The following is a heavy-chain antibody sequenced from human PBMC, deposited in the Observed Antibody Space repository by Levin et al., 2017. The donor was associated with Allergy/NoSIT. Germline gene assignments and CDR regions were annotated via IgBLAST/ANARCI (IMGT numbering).Heavy chain of an antibody. V-gene: IGHV1-2*02. Sequence: ASVKVSCKASGYTFTDYQMHWVRQAPGQGLEWMGWINPNSGGTNYAQKFQGRVTMTRDTSISTAYMELSSLRSDDTAMYYCTRVSLCSSTSCDRGFNYWGQGTLVTVSS. J-gene: IGHJ4*02. CDR1: GYTFTDYQ. CDR2: INPNSGGT. CDR3: TRVSLCSSTSCDRGFNY. D-gene: IGHD2-2*01.